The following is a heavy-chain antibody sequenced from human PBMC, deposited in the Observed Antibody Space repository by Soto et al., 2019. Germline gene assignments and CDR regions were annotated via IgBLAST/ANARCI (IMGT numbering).Heavy chain of an antibody. Sequence: QVQLVQSGAEVKKPGSSVKVSCKASGGTFSSYAISWVRQAPGQGLEWMGGIIPIFGTANYAQKFQGRVTITADESTSTAYMELSSLRSEDTAVYYCARGAGDYDILTGYPNYFDYWGQGNLVTVSS. CDR2: IIPIFGTA. D-gene: IGHD3-9*01. CDR1: GGTFSSYA. J-gene: IGHJ4*02. CDR3: ARGAGDYDILTGYPNYFDY. V-gene: IGHV1-69*01.